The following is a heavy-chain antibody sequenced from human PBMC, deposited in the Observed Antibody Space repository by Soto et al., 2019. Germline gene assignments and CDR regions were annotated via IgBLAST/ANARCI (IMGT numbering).Heavy chain of an antibody. D-gene: IGHD3-3*01. Sequence: QVQLVQSGAEVTKPGASVKVSCKASGYIFDIYGISWVRQAPGQGLEWLGWVSAYSGSTQIAQKFQGRITMTTDTATTTAYMELRSLTSDDTAVYYCARDACRAYYDFWIGVDYWGQGTLVTVSS. J-gene: IGHJ4*02. CDR3: ARDACRAYYDFWIGVDY. V-gene: IGHV1-18*01. CDR2: VSAYSGST. CDR1: GYIFDIYG.